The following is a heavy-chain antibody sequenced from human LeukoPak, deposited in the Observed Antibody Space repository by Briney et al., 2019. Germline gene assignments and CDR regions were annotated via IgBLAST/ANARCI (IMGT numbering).Heavy chain of an antibody. CDR1: GFTVSSNY. CDR3: ARSRPAGGYYFDY. J-gene: IGHJ4*02. Sequence: GGSLRLSCAASGFTVSSNYMSWVRQAPGKGLEWVSVIYSGASTYYADSVKGRFTISRDNSKNMLYLQMSGLRPDDTAVFYCARSRPAGGYYFDYWGQGTLVTVSS. CDR2: IYSGAST. V-gene: IGHV3-53*05. D-gene: IGHD1-14*01.